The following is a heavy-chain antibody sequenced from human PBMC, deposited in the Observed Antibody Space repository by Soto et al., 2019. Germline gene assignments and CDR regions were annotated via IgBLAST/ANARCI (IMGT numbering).Heavy chain of an antibody. Sequence: QVQLVQSGAEVKKPGASVKVSCKASGYTFTSYYMHWVRQAPGQGLEWMGIINPSGGSTSYAQKFQGRVTMTRDPSTSTVYMELSSLRSEDTAVYYCARDGSLAYCGGDCYSVNWFDPWGQGTLVTVSS. CDR1: GYTFTSYY. CDR2: INPSGGST. D-gene: IGHD2-21*02. V-gene: IGHV1-46*01. CDR3: ARDGSLAYCGGDCYSVNWFDP. J-gene: IGHJ5*02.